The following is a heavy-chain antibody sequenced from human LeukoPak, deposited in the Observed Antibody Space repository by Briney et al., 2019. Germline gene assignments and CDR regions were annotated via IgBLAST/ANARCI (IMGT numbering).Heavy chain of an antibody. D-gene: IGHD2-21*01. CDR1: AYNFITSW. Sequence: GSAMKISSNTAAYNFITSWIGWVRRMPGRGLEWMGSVYPDDSDTSCSPPFQGQVTISADKSINTAYLQWGSLKASDSAIYYCARMGVLDNAIRYFESWGRGTRVTVSS. J-gene: IGHJ2*01. V-gene: IGHV5-51*01. CDR3: ARMGVLDNAIRYFES. CDR2: VYPDDSDT.